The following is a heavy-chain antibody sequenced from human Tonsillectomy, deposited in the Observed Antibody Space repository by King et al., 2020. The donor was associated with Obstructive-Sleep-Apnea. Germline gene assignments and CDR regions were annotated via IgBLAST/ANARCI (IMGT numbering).Heavy chain of an antibody. CDR2: ISYDGNNK. J-gene: IGHJ4*02. CDR1: GVSFSLFP. CDR3: AIDGFVSTVVTPGYFDF. V-gene: IGHV3-30*04. Sequence: EQLVQSGGGVVQPGRALRLSCAASGVSFSLFPFHWVRQPPGKGRDWGTVISYDGNNKYYAHPLKGRFTTSRDHSKNTLYLQMNSLRAEDTAVYYCAIDGFVSTVVTPGYFDFWGQGTLVTVSS. D-gene: IGHD4-23*01.